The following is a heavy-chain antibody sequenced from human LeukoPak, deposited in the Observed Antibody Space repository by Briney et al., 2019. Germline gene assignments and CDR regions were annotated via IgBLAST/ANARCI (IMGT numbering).Heavy chain of an antibody. V-gene: IGHV1-18*01. CDR3: ARDGDYVWGSYRYTQFDY. CDR2: ISAYNGNT. Sequence: ASVKVSCKASGYTFTSYGISWVRQAPGQGLEWMGWISAYNGNTNYAQKLQGRVTMTRDTSISTAYMELSRLRSDDTAVYYCARDGDYVWGSYRYTQFDYWGQGTLVTVSS. CDR1: GYTFTSYG. J-gene: IGHJ4*02. D-gene: IGHD3-16*02.